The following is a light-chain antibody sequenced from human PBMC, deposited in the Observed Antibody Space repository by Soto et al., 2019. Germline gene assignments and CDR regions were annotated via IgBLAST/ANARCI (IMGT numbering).Light chain of an antibody. CDR1: RSDVGGHNH. J-gene: IGLJ1*01. V-gene: IGLV2-11*01. CDR3: CSFAGRIFV. Sequence: QSVLTQPRSVSGSLGQSVTVSCTGTRSDVGGHNHVSWYQQHPGKVPKLMISDVNKRPSGVPDRFTGSKSGNTASLTISGLQAEDEADYYCCSFAGRIFVFGTGTKLTVL. CDR2: DVN.